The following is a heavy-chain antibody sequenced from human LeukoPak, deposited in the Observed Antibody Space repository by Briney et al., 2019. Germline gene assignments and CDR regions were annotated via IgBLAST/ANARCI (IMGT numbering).Heavy chain of an antibody. CDR2: ISVSGGST. J-gene: IGHJ4*02. CDR3: AKDRLDYDILTGYYDY. Sequence: GGSLRLSCAASGFTFSSYAMSWVRQAPGKGLEWVSAISVSGGSTYYADSVKGRFTIARDNSKNTLYLQMNSLRAEDTAVYYCAKDRLDYDILTGYYDYWGQGTLVTVSS. D-gene: IGHD3-9*01. CDR1: GFTFSSYA. V-gene: IGHV3-23*01.